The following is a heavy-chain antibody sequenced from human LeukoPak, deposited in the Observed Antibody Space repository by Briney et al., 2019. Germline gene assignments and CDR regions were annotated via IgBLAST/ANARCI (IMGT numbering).Heavy chain of an antibody. J-gene: IGHJ4*02. D-gene: IGHD1-14*01. CDR3: AKDPDFDY. Sequence: GGSLRLSCTASGFTFSSYAMSWVRHSPGKGREWVSAISGSGGSTYYADSVKCRFTISRDNSKNTLYLQMNSLRAEDTAVYYCAKDPDFDYWGQGTLVTVSS. V-gene: IGHV3-23*01. CDR1: GFTFSSYA. CDR2: ISGSGGST.